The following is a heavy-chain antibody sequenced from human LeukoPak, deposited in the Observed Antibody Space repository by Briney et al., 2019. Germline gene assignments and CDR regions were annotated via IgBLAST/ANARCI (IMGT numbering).Heavy chain of an antibody. Sequence: PGRSLRLSCAASGFTFNTYAMDWVRPAPGKGLEWVAIISYDGGNKYYADSVKGRLTISRDNSKNTLCLQMNSLRVEDTAVYYCARPTRGVIIDHLDYWGQGTLVTVSP. CDR2: ISYDGGNK. V-gene: IGHV3-30*14. CDR3: ARPTRGVIIDHLDY. J-gene: IGHJ4*02. CDR1: GFTFNTYA. D-gene: IGHD3-10*01.